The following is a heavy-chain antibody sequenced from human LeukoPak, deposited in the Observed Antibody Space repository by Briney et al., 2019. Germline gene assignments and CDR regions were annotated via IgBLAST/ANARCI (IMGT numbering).Heavy chain of an antibody. Sequence: PGGSLRLSCAACGFIFSNEPMNWVRQAPGKGLEWVAHIRSDSETIAYADSVKGRFSISRDNAKNSLSLQMNSLRAEDTAVYYCARDYNWVFDYWGQGALVTVSS. CDR1: GFIFSNEP. CDR2: IRSDSETI. J-gene: IGHJ4*02. CDR3: ARDYNWVFDY. D-gene: IGHD1-20*01. V-gene: IGHV3-48*01.